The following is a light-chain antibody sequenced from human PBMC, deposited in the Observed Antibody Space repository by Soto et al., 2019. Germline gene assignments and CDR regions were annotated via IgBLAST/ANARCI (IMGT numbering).Light chain of an antibody. CDR1: QSLSTNF. Sequence: DIVLTQSPGTLSSSAGERAALSCGANQSLSTNFSAWYQQKPGQAPRLLISGASSRATGIPDRFSGSGSGTDFTLTITRVEPEDFAVYYCQQYATSPLTFGGGTKVEIK. V-gene: IGKV3-20*01. J-gene: IGKJ4*01. CDR2: GAS. CDR3: QQYATSPLT.